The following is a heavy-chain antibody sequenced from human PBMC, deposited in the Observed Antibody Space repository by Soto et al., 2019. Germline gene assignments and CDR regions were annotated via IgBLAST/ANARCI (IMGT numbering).Heavy chain of an antibody. Sequence: SETLSLTCTVSGGSISSYYWSWIRQPPGKGLEWIGYIYYSGSTNYNPSLKSRVTISVDTSKNQFSLKLSSVTAADTAAYYCARWAWEPPIYYYYGMDVWGQGTTVTVSS. CDR2: IYYSGST. D-gene: IGHD1-26*01. J-gene: IGHJ6*02. CDR3: ARWAWEPPIYYYYGMDV. V-gene: IGHV4-59*01. CDR1: GGSISSYY.